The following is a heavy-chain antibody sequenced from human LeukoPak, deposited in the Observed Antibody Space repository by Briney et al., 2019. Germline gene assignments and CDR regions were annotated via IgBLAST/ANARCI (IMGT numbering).Heavy chain of an antibody. D-gene: IGHD4-17*01. J-gene: IGHJ6*02. CDR3: AKHQHNYGDSLMDV. CDR2: IRGGGATT. CDR1: GFTFSNYA. V-gene: IGHV3-23*01. Sequence: GGSLRLSCAASGFTFSNYAMSWVRQPPGKGLECVSTIRGGGATTYYADSVRGRFTISRDNANNTLSLQIHNLRAEDTAVYFCAKHQHNYGDSLMDVLCQGTTVTVSS.